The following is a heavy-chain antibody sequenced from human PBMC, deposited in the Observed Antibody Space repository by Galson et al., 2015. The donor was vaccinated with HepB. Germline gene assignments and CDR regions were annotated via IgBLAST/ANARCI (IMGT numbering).Heavy chain of an antibody. D-gene: IGHD6-13*01. CDR1: GFTFDDYA. Sequence: SLRLSCAASGFTFDDYAMHWVRQAPGKGLEWVALIRWDGGSTYYADSVKGRFTISRDNSKNSLYLQMNSLRAEDTALYYCAKASSSSIDYWGQGTLVTVSS. CDR2: IRWDGGST. J-gene: IGHJ4*02. V-gene: IGHV3-43D*03. CDR3: AKASSSSIDY.